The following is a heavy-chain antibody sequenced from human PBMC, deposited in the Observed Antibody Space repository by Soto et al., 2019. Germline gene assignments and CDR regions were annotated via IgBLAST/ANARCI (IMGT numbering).Heavy chain of an antibody. CDR1: GFTFSSYG. Sequence: GGSLRLSCAASGFTFSSYGMHWVRQAPGKGLEWVAVISYDGSNKYYADSVKGRFTISRDNSKNTLYLQMNSLRAEDTAVYYCAKEAITMVRGVEGPYYYYYMDVWGKGTTVTVSS. D-gene: IGHD3-10*01. J-gene: IGHJ6*03. V-gene: IGHV3-30*18. CDR2: ISYDGSNK. CDR3: AKEAITMVRGVEGPYYYYYMDV.